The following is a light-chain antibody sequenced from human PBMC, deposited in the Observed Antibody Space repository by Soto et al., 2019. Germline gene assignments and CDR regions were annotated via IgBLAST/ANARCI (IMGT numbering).Light chain of an antibody. J-gene: IGKJ1*01. CDR3: QQRSDWPTT. Sequence: EIVLTQSPATLSLSPGERATPSCRASQSVSSYLAWYQQKPGQAPRLLIYDASNRATGIPARFSGRGSGTDFTLTISSLEPEDFAVYYCQQRSDWPTTFGQGTEVEIK. V-gene: IGKV3-11*01. CDR1: QSVSSY. CDR2: DAS.